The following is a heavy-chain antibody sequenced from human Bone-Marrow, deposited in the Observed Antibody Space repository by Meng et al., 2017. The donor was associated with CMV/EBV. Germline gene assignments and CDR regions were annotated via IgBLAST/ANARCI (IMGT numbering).Heavy chain of an antibody. CDR2: INHSGST. Sequence: YGGSFSGYYWRWIRQPPGKGLEWIGEINHSGSTNYNPSLKSRVTISVDTSKNQFSLKLSSVTAADTAVYYCARMGYYDSSGYYWFDPWGQGTLVTVSS. J-gene: IGHJ5*02. D-gene: IGHD3-22*01. CDR3: ARMGYYDSSGYYWFDP. CDR1: GGSFSGYY. V-gene: IGHV4-34*01.